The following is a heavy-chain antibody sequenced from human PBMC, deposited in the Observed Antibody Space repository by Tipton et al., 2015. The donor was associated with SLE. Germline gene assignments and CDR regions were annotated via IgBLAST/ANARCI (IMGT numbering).Heavy chain of an antibody. J-gene: IGHJ5*02. D-gene: IGHD2-21*01. CDR2: IYTSEST. CDR1: GGSISSGSYY. Sequence: TLSLTCTVSGGSISSGSYYWSWIRQPAGKGLEWIGRIYTSESTNYNPSLKSRVTISVDTSKNQFSLKLSSVTAADTAVYYCARAGGGDSNWFDPWGQGTLVTVSS. V-gene: IGHV4-61*02. CDR3: ARAGGGDSNWFDP.